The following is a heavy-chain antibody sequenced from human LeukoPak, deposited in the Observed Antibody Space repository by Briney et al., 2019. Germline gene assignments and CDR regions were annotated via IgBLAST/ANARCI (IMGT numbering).Heavy chain of an antibody. CDR3: AKDGETKIVVPAAPDY. J-gene: IGHJ4*02. Sequence: GGSLRLSCAASGFTFSSYGMHWVRQAPGKGLEWVAFIRYDGSNKYYADSVKGRFTISRDNSKNTLYLQMNSLRAEDTAVYYCAKDGETKIVVPAAPDYWGQGTLVTVSS. D-gene: IGHD2-2*01. CDR1: GFTFSSYG. V-gene: IGHV3-30*02. CDR2: IRYDGSNK.